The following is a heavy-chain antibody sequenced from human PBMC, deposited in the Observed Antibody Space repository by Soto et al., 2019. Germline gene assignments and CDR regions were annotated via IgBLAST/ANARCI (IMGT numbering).Heavy chain of an antibody. D-gene: IGHD1-26*01. CDR3: ARESESGWEDWDV. CDR2: ISSSSSYI. V-gene: IGHV3-21*01. Sequence: GGSLRLSCAASGFTFSSYSMNWVRQAPGKGLEWVSSISSSSSYIYYADSVKGRFAISRDNAKNSLYLQMNSLRAEDTAVYYCARESESGWEDWDVWGQGTTVTVSS. J-gene: IGHJ6*02. CDR1: GFTFSSYS.